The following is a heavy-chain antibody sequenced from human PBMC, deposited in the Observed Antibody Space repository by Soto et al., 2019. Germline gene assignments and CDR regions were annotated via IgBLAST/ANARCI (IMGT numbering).Heavy chain of an antibody. CDR1: GFTFSSYS. D-gene: IGHD2-2*01. CDR3: ARDLKTRSVPAAIHYYGMDV. J-gene: IGHJ6*02. V-gene: IGHV3-21*01. CDR2: ISSSSSYI. Sequence: GGSLRLSCAASGFTFSSYSMNWVRQAPGKGLEWVSSISSSSSYIYYADSVKGRFTISRDNAKNSLYLQMNSLRAEDTAVYYCARDLKTRSVPAAIHYYGMDVWGQGTTVTVSS.